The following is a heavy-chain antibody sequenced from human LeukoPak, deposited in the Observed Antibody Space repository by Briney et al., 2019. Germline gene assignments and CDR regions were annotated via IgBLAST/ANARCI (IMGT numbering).Heavy chain of an antibody. V-gene: IGHV3-30*18. CDR1: GFTFSSYG. CDR3: AEDRGDGYNWENYSGFDY. J-gene: IGHJ4*02. Sequence: PGGSLRLSCESSGFTFSSYGMHWVRQAPGRGLEWVAVISYDGSNIYYGDSVKGRSAISRDTSKNTLYLQMNSLRAEDTAVYYCAEDRGDGYNWENYSGFDYWGQGTLVTVSS. CDR2: ISYDGSNI. D-gene: IGHD5-24*01.